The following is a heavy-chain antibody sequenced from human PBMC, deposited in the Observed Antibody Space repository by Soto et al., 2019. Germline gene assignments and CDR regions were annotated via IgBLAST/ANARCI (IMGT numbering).Heavy chain of an antibody. Sequence: GGSLRLSCAASGFTFSSYAMSWVRQAPGKGLEWVSSISSSSSYIYYADSVKGRFTISRDNAKNSLYLQMNSLRAEDTAVYYCARDYYGSGSYYYYYYYGMHVWGQGTTVTVSS. CDR2: ISSSSSYI. V-gene: IGHV3-21*01. CDR3: ARDYYGSGSYYYYYYYGMHV. CDR1: GFTFSSYA. D-gene: IGHD3-10*01. J-gene: IGHJ6*02.